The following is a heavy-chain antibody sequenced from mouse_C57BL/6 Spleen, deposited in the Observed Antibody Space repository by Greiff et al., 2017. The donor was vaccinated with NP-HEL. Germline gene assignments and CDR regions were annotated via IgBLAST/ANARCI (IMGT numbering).Heavy chain of an antibody. J-gene: IGHJ2*01. CDR1: GYTFTSYW. V-gene: IGHV1-50*01. CDR2: IDPSDSYT. CDR3: ARCSTGTGDY. D-gene: IGHD4-1*02. Sequence: VQLQQPGAELVKPGASVKLSCKASGYTFTSYWMQWVKQRPGQGLEWIGEIDPSDSYTNYNQKFKGKATLTVDTSSSTAYMQLSSLTSEDSAVYYCARCSTGTGDYWGQGTTLTVSS.